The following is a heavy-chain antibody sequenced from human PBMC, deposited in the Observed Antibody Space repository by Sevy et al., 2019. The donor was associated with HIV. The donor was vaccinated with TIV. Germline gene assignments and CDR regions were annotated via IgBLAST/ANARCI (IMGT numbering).Heavy chain of an antibody. CDR3: ARDNGWIVVVPAAYYYYYYGMDV. Sequence: ASVKVSCKASGYTFSSYGISWVRQAPGQGLEWMGWISAYNGNTNYAQKLQGRVTMTTDTSTSTAYMELRSLRSDDTAVYYCARDNGWIVVVPAAYYYYYYGMDVWGQGTTVTVSS. V-gene: IGHV1-18*01. J-gene: IGHJ6*02. CDR2: ISAYNGNT. CDR1: GYTFSSYG. D-gene: IGHD2-2*01.